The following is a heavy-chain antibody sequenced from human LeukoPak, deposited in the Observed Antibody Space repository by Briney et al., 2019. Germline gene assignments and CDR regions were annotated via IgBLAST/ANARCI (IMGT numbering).Heavy chain of an antibody. CDR3: ARVSGSYDSSGYYFDY. V-gene: IGHV3-21*01. D-gene: IGHD3-22*01. Sequence: GGSLRLSCAASGFTFSSFSMNWVRQAPGKGLEWVSSISSSSDYIFYADSVKGRFTISRDNAKNSLYLQMNSLRAEDTAVYYCARVSGSYDSSGYYFDYWGQGTLVTVSS. CDR2: ISSSSDYI. CDR1: GFTFSSFS. J-gene: IGHJ4*02.